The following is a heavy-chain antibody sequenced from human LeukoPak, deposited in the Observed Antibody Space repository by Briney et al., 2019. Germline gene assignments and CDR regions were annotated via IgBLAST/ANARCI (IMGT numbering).Heavy chain of an antibody. J-gene: IGHJ6*02. CDR3: ARRPYSSSWYGGGYYYGMDV. CDR2: IYYSGST. CDR1: GGSISSYY. D-gene: IGHD6-13*01. V-gene: IGHV4-59*01. Sequence: SETLSLTCTVSGGSISSYYWSWIRQPPGKGLEWIGYIYYSGSTNYNPSLKSRVTISVDTSKNQFSLKLSSVTAADTAVYYCARRPYSSSWYGGGYYYGMDVWGQGTTVTVSS.